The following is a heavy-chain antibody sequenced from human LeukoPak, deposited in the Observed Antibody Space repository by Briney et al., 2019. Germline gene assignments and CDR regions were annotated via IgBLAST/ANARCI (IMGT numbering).Heavy chain of an antibody. CDR1: GFTFSSYW. V-gene: IGHV3-7*01. J-gene: IGHJ3*02. CDR3: ATPILVRGAFDI. CDR2: IKQDGSEK. D-gene: IGHD1-26*01. Sequence: GGSLRLSCAASGFTFSSYWMSWVRQAPGKGLEWVANIKQDGSEKYYVDSVKGRFTISRDNSKNTLYLQMNSLRAEDTAVYYCATPILVRGAFDIWGQGTMVTVSS.